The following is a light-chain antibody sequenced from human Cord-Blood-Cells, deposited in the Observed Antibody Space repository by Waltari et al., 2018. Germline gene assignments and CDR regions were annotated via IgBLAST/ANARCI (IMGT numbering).Light chain of an antibody. CDR2: GNS. CDR3: QSYDSSLSGWV. V-gene: IGLV1-40*01. J-gene: IGLJ3*02. Sequence: QSVLTPPPSVSGAPGPRVTISCTGSSSNIGAGYAVHWYQQLPGTAPKLLIYGNSNRPSGVPDRFSGSKSGTSASLAITGLQAEDEADYYCQSYDSSLSGWVFGGGTKLTVL. CDR1: SSNIGAGYA.